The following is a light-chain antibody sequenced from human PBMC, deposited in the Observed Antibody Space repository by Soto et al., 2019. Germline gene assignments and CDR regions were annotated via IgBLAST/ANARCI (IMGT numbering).Light chain of an antibody. CDR3: QQRSNWPPVT. CDR1: QSVSSSY. Sequence: EIVITQSPATLSVSPGERATLSCRASQSVSSSYLAWYQQKPGQAPRLLIYDASNGATGIPARFSGSGSGTDFTLTISSLEPEDFGVYYCQQRSNWPPVTFGGGTKVDIK. V-gene: IGKV3D-20*02. J-gene: IGKJ4*01. CDR2: DAS.